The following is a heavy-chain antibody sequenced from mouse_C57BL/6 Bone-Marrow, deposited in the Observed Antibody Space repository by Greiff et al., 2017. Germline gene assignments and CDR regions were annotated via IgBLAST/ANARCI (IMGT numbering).Heavy chain of an antibody. D-gene: IGHD4-1*01. CDR1: GFSINSDCY. CDR2: TFYSGIT. CDR3: ARGTANWAFDY. Sequence: EVQRVESGPSLVRPSQTLSLTCTVTGFSINSDCYWIWIRQFPGNKLEYIGYTFYSGITYYNPSLESRTYITRDTSKNQFSLKLSSVTTEDTATYYCARGTANWAFDYWGQGTTLTVSS. V-gene: IGHV3-3*01. J-gene: IGHJ2*01.